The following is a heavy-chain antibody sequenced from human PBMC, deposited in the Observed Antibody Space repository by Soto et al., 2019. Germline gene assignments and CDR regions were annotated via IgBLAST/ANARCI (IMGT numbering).Heavy chain of an antibody. CDR2: ISYDGSIK. J-gene: IGHJ4*02. V-gene: IGHV3-30*03. Sequence: GGSLRLSCAASGFTFRGHGMHWVRQAPGRGLEWVALISYDGSIKYYADSVRGRFTISRDNSKNTLYLEMNSLRAEDTAVYYCARDSGFRFDYWGQGTLVTVSS. CDR1: GFTFRGHG. CDR3: ARDSGFRFDY. D-gene: IGHD3-3*01.